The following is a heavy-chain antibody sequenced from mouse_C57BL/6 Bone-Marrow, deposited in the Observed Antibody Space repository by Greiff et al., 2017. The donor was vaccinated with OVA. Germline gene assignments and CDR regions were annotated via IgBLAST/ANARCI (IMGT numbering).Heavy chain of an antibody. D-gene: IGHD1-1*01. CDR1: GYTFTSYW. V-gene: IGHV1-55*01. CDR3: ASRYYGSSYWDFDV. J-gene: IGHJ1*03. CDR2: IYPGSGST. Sequence: QVQLQQPGAELVKPGASVKMSCKASGYTFTSYWITWVKQRPGQGLEWIGDIYPGSGSTNYNEKFKSKATLTVDTSSSTAYLQLSSLTSEDSAVYYCASRYYGSSYWDFDVWGTGTTVTVSS.